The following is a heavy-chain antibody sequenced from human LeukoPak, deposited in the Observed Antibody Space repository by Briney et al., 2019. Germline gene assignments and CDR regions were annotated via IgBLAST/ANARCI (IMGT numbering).Heavy chain of an antibody. J-gene: IGHJ5*01. CDR1: GYTFTSYG. Sequence: ASVKVSSKAAGYTFTSYGISWVRQAPGQGLEWMGWISAYNVNTNYAQKLQRRVTVTTDTCTSTANLERRSLSSDDTGAYNCPKGGAVADYDSWGPGTLVTASS. D-gene: IGHD6-19*01. CDR2: ISAYNVNT. CDR3: PKGGAVADYDS. V-gene: IGHV1-18*01.